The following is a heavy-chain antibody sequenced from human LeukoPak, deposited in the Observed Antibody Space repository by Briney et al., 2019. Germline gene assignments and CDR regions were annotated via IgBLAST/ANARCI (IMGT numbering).Heavy chain of an antibody. CDR1: GFAFSTYT. CDR2: INSGGTTT. CDR3: LRGDSRDF. D-gene: IGHD3-22*01. V-gene: IGHV3-21*06. J-gene: IGHJ4*02. Sequence: PGGSLGLSCAACGFAFSTYTMNWARQAPGKGLEWVASINSGGTTTHYAFSVKGRFTISRDNALNVLYLQMNGLRGDDAALYYCLRGDSRDFWGQGTLVTVSS.